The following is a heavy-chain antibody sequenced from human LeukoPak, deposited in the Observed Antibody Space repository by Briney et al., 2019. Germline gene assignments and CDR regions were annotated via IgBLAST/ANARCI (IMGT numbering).Heavy chain of an antibody. Sequence: HAGGSLRLSCAASGFTFGAYFMHWVRQAPGKGLQYVSSISSNEYDTYYADSVKGRFTISRDNSKNTLFLQMNNLRPEDTAVYYCVKDLNGTWSFDYWGQGTLVTVSS. CDR3: VKDLNGTWSFDY. J-gene: IGHJ4*02. D-gene: IGHD2-8*01. CDR1: GFTFGAYF. CDR2: ISSNEYDT. V-gene: IGHV3-64D*06.